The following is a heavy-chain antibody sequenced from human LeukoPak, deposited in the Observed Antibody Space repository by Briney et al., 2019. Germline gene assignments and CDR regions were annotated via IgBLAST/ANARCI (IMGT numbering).Heavy chain of an antibody. CDR2: ISSSGSTI. CDR3: ARDLGTTVTTYLDY. V-gene: IGHV3-48*03. Sequence: PGGSLRLSCAASGFTFSIYEMNWVRQAPGKGLEWLSYISSSGSTIYYADSAKGRFTISRDNAKNSLYLQINSLRAEDTAVYYCARDLGTTVTTYLDYWGQGTLVTVSS. CDR1: GFTFSIYE. D-gene: IGHD4-17*01. J-gene: IGHJ4*02.